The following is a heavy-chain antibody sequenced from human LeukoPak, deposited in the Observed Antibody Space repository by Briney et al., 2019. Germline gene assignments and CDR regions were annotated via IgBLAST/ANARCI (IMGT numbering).Heavy chain of an antibody. Sequence: GASVKVSCKASGYTFTSYYMHWVRQAPGQGLEWMGWISAYNGNTNYAQKLQGRVTMTTDTSTSTAYMELRSLRSDDTAVYYCARARPYGSGSYWSYWGQGTLVTVSS. J-gene: IGHJ4*02. CDR3: ARARPYGSGSYWSY. V-gene: IGHV1-18*04. CDR1: GYTFTSYY. D-gene: IGHD3-10*01. CDR2: ISAYNGNT.